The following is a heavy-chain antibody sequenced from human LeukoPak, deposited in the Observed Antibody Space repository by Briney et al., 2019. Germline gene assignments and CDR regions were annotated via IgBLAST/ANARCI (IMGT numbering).Heavy chain of an antibody. J-gene: IGHJ5*02. CDR3: ARENFWSGYYTWFDP. CDR1: GFTFSSYA. D-gene: IGHD3-3*01. V-gene: IGHV3-30-3*01. Sequence: GGSLRLSCAASGFTFSSYAMHWVRQAPGKGLEWVAVISYDGSNKYYADSVKGRFTISRDNSKNTLYLQMNSLRAEDTAVYYCARENFWSGYYTWFDPWGQGTLVTVSS. CDR2: ISYDGSNK.